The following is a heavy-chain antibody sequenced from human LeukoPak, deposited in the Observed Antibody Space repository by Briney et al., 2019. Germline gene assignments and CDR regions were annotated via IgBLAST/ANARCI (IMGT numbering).Heavy chain of an antibody. V-gene: IGHV3-7*01. CDR1: GFTFSGYW. CDR3: ARDIGYSYGYEVNWFDP. D-gene: IGHD5-18*01. J-gene: IGHJ5*02. Sequence: PGGSLRLSCAASGFTFSGYWMSWVRQAPGKGLEWVANIKQDGSEKYYVDSVKGRFTISRDNAKNSLYLQMNSLRAEDTAVYYCARDIGYSYGYEVNWFDPWGQGTLVTVSS. CDR2: IKQDGSEK.